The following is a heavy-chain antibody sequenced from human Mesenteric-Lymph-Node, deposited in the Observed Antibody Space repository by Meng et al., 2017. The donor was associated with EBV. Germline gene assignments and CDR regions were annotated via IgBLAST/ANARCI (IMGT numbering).Heavy chain of an antibody. CDR3: ARDDHSGRGEPFDY. D-gene: IGHD1-26*01. CDR2: INPQNDFT. CDR1: GYIFTGYY. J-gene: IGHJ4*02. Sequence: QVQRVQSGAEGKKPGASVRVSCKASGYIFTGYYVHWVRQAPGQGLEWMGRINPQNDFTIYAQKFQDRVTMTRDTSISTLYLDLGSLTSDDTATYYCARDDHSGRGEPFDYWGQGTLVTVSS. V-gene: IGHV1-2*06.